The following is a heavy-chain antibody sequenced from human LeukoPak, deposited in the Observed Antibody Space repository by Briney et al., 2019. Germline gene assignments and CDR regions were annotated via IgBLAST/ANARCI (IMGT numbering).Heavy chain of an antibody. CDR2: IYHSGST. CDR3: ARTSIAARRANAFDI. V-gene: IGHV4-30-2*01. D-gene: IGHD6-6*01. J-gene: IGHJ3*02. CDR1: GGSISSGGYS. Sequence: PSETLSLTCAVSGGSISSGGYSWSWIRQPPGTGLEWIVYIYHSGSTYYNPSLKSRVTISVDRSKKQFSLKLSSVTAADTAVYYCARTSIAARRANAFDIWGQGTMVTVSS.